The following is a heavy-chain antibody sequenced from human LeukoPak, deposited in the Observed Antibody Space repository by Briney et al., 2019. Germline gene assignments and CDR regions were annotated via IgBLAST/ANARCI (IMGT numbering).Heavy chain of an antibody. CDR2: IYPGDSDT. Sequence: GESLNISCKGSGYSFSNYWIGWVRQMPGKGLEWMGIIYPGDSDTRYSTSFQGQVTIPADKSISTTYLQWSSLKASDTAMYYCARLGVVVPAALDYWGQGTLVTVSS. CDR3: ARLGVVVPAALDY. CDR1: GYSFSNYW. V-gene: IGHV5-51*01. J-gene: IGHJ4*02. D-gene: IGHD2-2*01.